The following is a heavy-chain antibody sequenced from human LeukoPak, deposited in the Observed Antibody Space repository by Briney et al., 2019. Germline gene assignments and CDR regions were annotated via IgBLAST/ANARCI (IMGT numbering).Heavy chain of an antibody. Sequence: SETLSLTCTVSGGSISSSSYYWGRIRQPPGKGLEWIGSIYYSGSTYYNPSLKSRVTISVDTSKNQFSLKLSSVTAADTAVYYCARHERCSSINCIYNWFDPWGQGTLVIVSS. D-gene: IGHD2-2*01. J-gene: IGHJ5*02. CDR2: IYYSGST. V-gene: IGHV4-39*07. CDR3: ARHERCSSINCIYNWFDP. CDR1: GGSISSSSYY.